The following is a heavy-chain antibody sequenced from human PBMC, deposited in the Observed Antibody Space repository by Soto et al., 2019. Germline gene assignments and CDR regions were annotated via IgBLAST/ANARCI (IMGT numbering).Heavy chain of an antibody. CDR3: ARDLAWDVPLTYFGY. J-gene: IGHJ4*02. V-gene: IGHV1-2*02. CDR2: INPNTGGT. CDR1: GYTFTGYN. Sequence: ASVKVSCKASGYTFTGYNMHWVRQAPGQGLEWMGWINPNTGGTNYAQMFQGRITLTRDTSISTAYMDLTRLRSDDTAVYYCARDLAWDVPLTYFGYWGQGTLVTVSS. D-gene: IGHD1-26*01.